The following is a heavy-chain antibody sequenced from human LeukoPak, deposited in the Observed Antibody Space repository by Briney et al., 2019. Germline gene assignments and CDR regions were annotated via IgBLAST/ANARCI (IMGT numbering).Heavy chain of an antibody. D-gene: IGHD5-18*01. Sequence: GGSLRLSCAASGFTFHDYAMHWVRQAPGKGLEWVSGISWNSGIMGYADSVKGRFTTSRDNAKNSLYLQMNSLRPEDTALYYCTKDSVAMVTTSDYWGQGTLVSVSS. CDR1: GFTFHDYA. J-gene: IGHJ4*02. V-gene: IGHV3-9*01. CDR2: ISWNSGIM. CDR3: TKDSVAMVTTSDY.